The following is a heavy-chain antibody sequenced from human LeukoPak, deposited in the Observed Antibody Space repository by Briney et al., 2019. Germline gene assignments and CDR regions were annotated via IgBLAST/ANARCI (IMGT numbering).Heavy chain of an antibody. CDR3: ARDSTNYYGSGSYNVYNWFDP. V-gene: IGHV4-39*07. J-gene: IGHJ5*02. Sequence: KPSETLSLTSTVSGGSISSSSYYWGWIRQPPGKGLEWIGSIYYSGSTYYNPSLKSRVTISVDTSKNQFSLKLSSVTAADTAVYYCARDSTNYYGSGSYNVYNWFDPWGQGTLVTVSS. CDR1: GGSISSSSYY. D-gene: IGHD3-10*01. CDR2: IYYSGST.